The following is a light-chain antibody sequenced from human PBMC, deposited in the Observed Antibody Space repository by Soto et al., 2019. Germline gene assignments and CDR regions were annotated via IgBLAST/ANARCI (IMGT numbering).Light chain of an antibody. V-gene: IGKV3-20*01. CDR3: QQYGRSRWT. CDR1: QSVSSTY. CDR2: AAS. Sequence: PGARATLSCRASQSVSSTYLAWYQQKPGQAPRPLISAASSRATGTPDRFSGSGSGTDFTLTISRLEPEDFAVYYCQQYGRSRWTFGQGTKVDIK. J-gene: IGKJ1*01.